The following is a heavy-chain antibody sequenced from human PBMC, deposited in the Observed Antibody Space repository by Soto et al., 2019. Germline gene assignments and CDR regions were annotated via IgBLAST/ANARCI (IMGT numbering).Heavy chain of an antibody. Sequence: EVQLVESGGGLIQPGGSLRLSCAASGFTVSSNYMSWVRQAPGKGLEWVSVIYSGGSTYYADSVKGRFTISRDNSKNTLYLQMNSLRAEDTAVYYCAKASYGSGSYYCFDYWGQGTLVTVSS. CDR3: AKASYGSGSYYCFDY. CDR1: GFTVSSNY. CDR2: IYSGGST. V-gene: IGHV3-53*01. J-gene: IGHJ4*02. D-gene: IGHD3-10*01.